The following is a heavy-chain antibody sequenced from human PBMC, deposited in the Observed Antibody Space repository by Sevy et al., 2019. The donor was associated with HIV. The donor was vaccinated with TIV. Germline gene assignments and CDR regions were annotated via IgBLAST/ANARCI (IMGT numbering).Heavy chain of an antibody. V-gene: IGHV3-48*02. CDR3: ARGGNPGQAASDI. CDR1: GFTLSSHS. Sequence: GGSLRLSCAVSGFTLSSHSMNWVRQAPGKGLEWLSHIRGDDENKYYADSVQGRFTVSRDDACNSVHFQMNSLRDEDTAVYYCARGGNPGQAASDIWGQGTVVTVSS. J-gene: IGHJ3*02. CDR2: IRGDDENK.